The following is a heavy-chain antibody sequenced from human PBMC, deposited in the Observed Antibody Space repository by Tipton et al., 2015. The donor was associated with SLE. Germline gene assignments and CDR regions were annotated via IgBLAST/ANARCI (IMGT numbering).Heavy chain of an antibody. CDR2: IYYSGST. J-gene: IGHJ3*02. CDR3: ARVRGSSWLSFAFDI. D-gene: IGHD6-13*01. Sequence: TLSLTCTVSGGSVSSGSYYWSWIRQPPGKGLEWIGYIYYSGSTNYNPSLKSRVTISVDTSKNQFSLKLSSVTAADTAVYYCARVRGSSWLSFAFDIWGQGTMVTVSS. V-gene: IGHV4-61*01. CDR1: GGSVSSGSYY.